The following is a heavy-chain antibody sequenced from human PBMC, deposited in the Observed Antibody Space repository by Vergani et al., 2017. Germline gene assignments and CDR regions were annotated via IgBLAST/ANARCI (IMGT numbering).Heavy chain of an antibody. Sequence: EVQLLESGGDLVQSGGSLRLSCAASGFTFSNSAVSWVRQAPGRGLAWVSSISGPGLSTYYADSVKGRFSISRDNSKNTVFLQMNNLRAEDTAVYYCARARTYCGGGTCCFYYMDVWGTGTTVTVSS. V-gene: IGHV3-23*01. J-gene: IGHJ6*03. D-gene: IGHD2-15*01. CDR2: ISGPGLST. CDR3: ARARTYCGGGTCCFYYMDV. CDR1: GFTFSNSA.